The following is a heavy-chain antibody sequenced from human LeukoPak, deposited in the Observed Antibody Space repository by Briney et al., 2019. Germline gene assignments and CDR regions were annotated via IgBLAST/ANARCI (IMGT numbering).Heavy chain of an antibody. Sequence: ASVKVSCKASGGTFSSYAISWVRQAPGQGLEWMGWINPNSGGTNYAQKFQGRVTMTRDTSISTAYMELSRLRSDDTAVYYCARDMVRGASNDYWGQGTLVTVSS. CDR1: GGTFSSYA. CDR3: ARDMVRGASNDY. D-gene: IGHD3-10*01. J-gene: IGHJ4*02. CDR2: INPNSGGT. V-gene: IGHV1-2*02.